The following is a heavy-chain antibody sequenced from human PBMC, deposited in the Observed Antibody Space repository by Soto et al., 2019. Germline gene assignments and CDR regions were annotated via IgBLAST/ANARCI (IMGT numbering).Heavy chain of an antibody. V-gene: IGHV4-31*03. J-gene: IGHJ6*02. CDR3: ARVGPLYCSSTSCYRDYYYGMDV. Sequence: SEPLSLSCTVSGGSISSGGYYWSWIRQHPGKGLEWIGYIYYSGSTYYNPSLKSRVTISVDTSKNQFSLKLSSVTAADTAVYYCARVGPLYCSSTSCYRDYYYGMDVWGQGTTVTVSS. CDR1: GGSISSGGYY. D-gene: IGHD2-2*01. CDR2: IYYSGST.